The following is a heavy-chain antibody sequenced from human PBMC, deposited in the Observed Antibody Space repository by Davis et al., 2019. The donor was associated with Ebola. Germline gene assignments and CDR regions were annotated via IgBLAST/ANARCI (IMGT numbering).Heavy chain of an antibody. CDR3: ARTPPAQGVIRD. V-gene: IGHV4-39*07. J-gene: IGHJ4*02. Sequence: SETLSLTCAVSGGSISSSNWWSWIRQPPGKGLEWIGSIYYSGSTYYNPSLKSRVTISVDTSKNQFSLKPSSVTAADTAVYYCARTPPAQGVIRDWGQGTLVTVSS. CDR1: GGSISSSNW. D-gene: IGHD3-10*01. CDR2: IYYSGST.